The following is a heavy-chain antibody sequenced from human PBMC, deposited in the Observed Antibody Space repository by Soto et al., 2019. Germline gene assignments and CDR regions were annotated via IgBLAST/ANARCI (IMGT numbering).Heavy chain of an antibody. CDR3: ARDEIVVVTAGESYFDY. D-gene: IGHD2-21*02. Sequence: QVQLVQSGAEVKKPGSSVKVSCKASGGTFSSYAISCVRQAPGQGLERMGGIIPIFGTANYAQKFQGRVTITADESTSTAYMELSSLRSEDTAVYYCARDEIVVVTAGESYFDYWGQGTLVTVSS. CDR1: GGTFSSYA. J-gene: IGHJ4*02. CDR2: IIPIFGTA. V-gene: IGHV1-69*01.